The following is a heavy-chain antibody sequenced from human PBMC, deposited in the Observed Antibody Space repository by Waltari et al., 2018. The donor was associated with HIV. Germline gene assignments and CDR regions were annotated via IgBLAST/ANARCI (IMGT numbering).Heavy chain of an antibody. J-gene: IGHJ5*02. Sequence: QLQLQESGPGLVKPSETLSLTCTVSGGSISSSSYYWGWIRQPPGKGLEWIGSIYYSGSTYYNPSLKSRVTISVDTSKNQFSLKLSSVTAADTAVYYCATGYCSSTSCPPTVPYNWFDPWGQGTLVTVSS. D-gene: IGHD2-2*01. CDR1: GGSISSSSYY. V-gene: IGHV4-39*01. CDR2: IYYSGST. CDR3: ATGYCSSTSCPPTVPYNWFDP.